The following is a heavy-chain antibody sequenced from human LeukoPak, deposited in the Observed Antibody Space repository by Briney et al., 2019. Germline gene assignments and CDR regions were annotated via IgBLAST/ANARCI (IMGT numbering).Heavy chain of an antibody. Sequence: GRSLRLSCAASGFTFSSYAMSWVRQAPGKGLEWVAAISGSGGSTYYADSVKGRFTISRDNSKNTLYLQMNSLRDEDTAVYYCAKGLSATPYYSYYMDVWGKGTTVTVSS. CDR3: AKGLSATPYYSYYMDV. V-gene: IGHV3-23*01. CDR1: GFTFSSYA. CDR2: ISGSGGST. D-gene: IGHD2-15*01. J-gene: IGHJ6*03.